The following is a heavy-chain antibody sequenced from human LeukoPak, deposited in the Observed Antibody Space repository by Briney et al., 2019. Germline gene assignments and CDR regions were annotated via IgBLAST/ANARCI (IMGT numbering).Heavy chain of an antibody. J-gene: IGHJ1*01. CDR2: INHSGST. CDR3: AYSSGYQQQ. V-gene: IGHV4-34*01. Sequence: SETLSLTCAVYGGSFSDYYWSWIRQPPGKGLEWIGEINHSGSTNYNPSLKSRVTTSVDTSKNQFSLKLSSVTAADTAVYYCAYSSGYQQQWGQGTLVTVSS. CDR1: GGSFSDYY. D-gene: IGHD3-22*01.